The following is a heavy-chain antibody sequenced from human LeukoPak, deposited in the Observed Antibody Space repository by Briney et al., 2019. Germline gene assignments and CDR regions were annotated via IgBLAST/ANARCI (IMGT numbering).Heavy chain of an antibody. D-gene: IGHD2-2*01. V-gene: IGHV1-46*03. CDR3: ARVDVPAALSAWFDP. CDR2: INPSGGST. CDR1: GYTFTSYY. Sequence: GASVKVSCKASGYTFTSYYMHWVRQAPGQGLEWMGIINPSGGSTSYAQKFQGRVTITRDTSTSTVYMELSSLRSEDTAVYYCARVDVPAALSAWFDPWGQGTLVTVSS. J-gene: IGHJ5*02.